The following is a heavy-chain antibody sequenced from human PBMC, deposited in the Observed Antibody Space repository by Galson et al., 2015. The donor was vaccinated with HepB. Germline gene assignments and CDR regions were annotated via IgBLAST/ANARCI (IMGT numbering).Heavy chain of an antibody. V-gene: IGHV3-11*01. CDR2: ISSSGSTM. CDR3: ATGGIAVAGPGDYCFDY. Sequence: SLRLSCAASGFTFSDYYMSWIRQAPGKGLEWVSYISSSGSTMYYADSVKGRFTISRDNAKNSLYLQMNSLRAEDTAVYYCATGGIAVAGPGDYCFDYWGQGTLVTVSS. CDR1: GFTFSDYY. J-gene: IGHJ4*02. D-gene: IGHD6-19*01.